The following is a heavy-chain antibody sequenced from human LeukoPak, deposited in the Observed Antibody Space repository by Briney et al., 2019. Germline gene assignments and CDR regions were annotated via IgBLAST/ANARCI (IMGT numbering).Heavy chain of an antibody. V-gene: IGHV3-30*18. CDR1: GFTFSSYG. J-gene: IGHJ4*02. Sequence: GGSLRHSCAASGFTFSSYGMHWVRQAPGKGLEWVAVISYDGSNKYYADSVKGRFTISRDNSKNTLYLQMNSLRAEDTAVYYCAKSDLIAVAGTGIDYWGQGTLVTVSS. CDR3: AKSDLIAVAGTGIDY. CDR2: ISYDGSNK. D-gene: IGHD6-19*01.